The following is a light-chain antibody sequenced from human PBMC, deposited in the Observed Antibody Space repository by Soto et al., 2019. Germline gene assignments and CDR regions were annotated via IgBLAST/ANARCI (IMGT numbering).Light chain of an antibody. CDR2: GAS. Sequence: EIVLTQSPGTLSLSPGERATLSCRASQSVSSSYLAWYQQKPGKAPWLLIYGASVRATGTSDRFSGSGSGTDFTLTISGLEPEDFAVYYCQQYGSSPYTFGQGTKLEIK. J-gene: IGKJ2*01. CDR1: QSVSSSY. V-gene: IGKV3-20*01. CDR3: QQYGSSPYT.